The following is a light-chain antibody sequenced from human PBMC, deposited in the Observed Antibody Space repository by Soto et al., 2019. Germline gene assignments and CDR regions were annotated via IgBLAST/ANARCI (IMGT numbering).Light chain of an antibody. CDR2: EVS. CDR3: SSYSSTSTPWV. J-gene: IGLJ3*02. V-gene: IGLV2-14*01. Sequence: QSALTQPASGSGSPGQSITISCTGTSSDVGTYNFVSWYQQHPGKAPKLMIYEVSSRPSGVSNRFSGSKSGNTASLTISGLQAEDEADYYCSSYSSTSTPWVFGGGTKVTVL. CDR1: SSDVGTYNF.